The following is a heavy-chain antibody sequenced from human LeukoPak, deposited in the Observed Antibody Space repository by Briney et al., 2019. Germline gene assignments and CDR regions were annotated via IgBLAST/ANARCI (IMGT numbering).Heavy chain of an antibody. J-gene: IGHJ6*03. CDR3: ASLSQSVTTPNYYYYMDV. Sequence: SVKVSCKASGGTFSSYAITWVRQAPGQGLEWMGGIIPIFGTANYAQKFQGRVTITADKSTSTAYMELSSLRSEDTAVYYCASLSQSVTTPNYYYYMDVWGKGTTVTVSS. D-gene: IGHD4-17*01. V-gene: IGHV1-69*06. CDR2: IIPIFGTA. CDR1: GGTFSSYA.